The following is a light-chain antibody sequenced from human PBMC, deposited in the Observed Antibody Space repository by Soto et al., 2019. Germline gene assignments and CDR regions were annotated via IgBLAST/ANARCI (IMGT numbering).Light chain of an antibody. CDR1: QSVGNS. CDR3: QQRRNWPLT. J-gene: IGKJ4*01. Sequence: EIVLTQSPDTLSLSPGERATLSCRVSQSVGNSVAWYQQKPGQAPRLLIYDASKRATGIPARFSGSGSGTDVTLSISSLEPEDFAVYSCQQRRNWPLTFGGGTNVEIK. V-gene: IGKV3-11*01. CDR2: DAS.